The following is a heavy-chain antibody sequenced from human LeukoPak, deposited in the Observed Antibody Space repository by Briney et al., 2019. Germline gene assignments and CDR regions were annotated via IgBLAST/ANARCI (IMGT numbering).Heavy chain of an antibody. J-gene: IGHJ4*02. CDR1: GGSISGYY. V-gene: IGHV4-34*01. CDR3: ARGPHLGDIVVVPAAIDFDY. Sequence: SETLSLTCTVSGGSISGYYWSWIRQPPGKGLEWIGEINHSGSTNYNPSLKSRVTISVDTSKNQFSLKLSSVTAADTAVYYCARGPHLGDIVVVPAAIDFDYWGQGTLVTVSS. CDR2: INHSGST. D-gene: IGHD2-2*01.